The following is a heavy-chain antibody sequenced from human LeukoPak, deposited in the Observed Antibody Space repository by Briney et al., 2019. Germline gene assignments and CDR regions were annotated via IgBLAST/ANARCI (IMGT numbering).Heavy chain of an antibody. CDR3: ARVRKVGAFDY. D-gene: IGHD1-26*01. Sequence: SETLSLTCTVSGGSISSYYWSWIRQPPGKGLEWIGYIYYSGSTNYNPSLKSRVTISVDTSKNRFSLKLSSVTAADTAVYYCARVRKVGAFDYWGQGTLVTVSS. CDR2: IYYSGST. J-gene: IGHJ4*02. CDR1: GGSISSYY. V-gene: IGHV4-59*01.